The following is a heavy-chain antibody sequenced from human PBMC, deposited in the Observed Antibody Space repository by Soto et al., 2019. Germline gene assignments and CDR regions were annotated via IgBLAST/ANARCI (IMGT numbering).Heavy chain of an antibody. CDR3: AREGRDGYYYYMDV. J-gene: IGHJ6*03. V-gene: IGHV1-46*01. CDR2: INPNGGST. Sequence: ASVKVSCKASGYTLTNFYIHWVRQAPGQGLEWMGIINPNGGSTNYAHNFQGRVTITRDTSTSTVYMDLSSLRSEDTAVYYCAREGRDGYYYYMDVWGKGTTVTVSS. CDR1: GYTLTNFY.